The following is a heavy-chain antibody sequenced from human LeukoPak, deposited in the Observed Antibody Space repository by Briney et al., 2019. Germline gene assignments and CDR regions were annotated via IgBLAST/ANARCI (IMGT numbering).Heavy chain of an antibody. CDR1: GFTFSSSG. V-gene: IGHV3-30*18. CDR2: ISYDASNV. D-gene: IGHD5-18*01. J-gene: IGHJ3*02. Sequence: GGSLRLSCSAAGFTFSSSGMQWVRQVPGKGLEWLTVISYDASNVYYGDSGKGRITVSRDNSKNTVFLQIDYLRPEDTAVYYCAKNRGYSYGADAFDIWGQGPMVTVS. CDR3: AKNRGYSYGADAFDI.